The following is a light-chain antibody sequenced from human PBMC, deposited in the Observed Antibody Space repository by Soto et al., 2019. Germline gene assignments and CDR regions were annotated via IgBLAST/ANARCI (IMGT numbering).Light chain of an antibody. V-gene: IGLV2-14*01. CDR2: DVS. CDR3: SSYTGSSTYVV. J-gene: IGLJ2*01. CDR1: SSDVGGYNY. Sequence: QSALTQPASVSGSPGQSITISCTGTSSDVGGYNYVSWYQQHPGKAPKLMIYDVSNRPSEVSNRFSGSKSGNTASLTNSELQDEDEADYCCSSYTGSSTYVVFGGGTKVTVL.